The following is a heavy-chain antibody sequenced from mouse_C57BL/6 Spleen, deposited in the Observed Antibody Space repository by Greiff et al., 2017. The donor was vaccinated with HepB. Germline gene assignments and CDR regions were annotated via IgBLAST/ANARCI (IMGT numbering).Heavy chain of an antibody. J-gene: IGHJ2*01. D-gene: IGHD3-2*02. CDR1: GYTFTSYW. CDR2: IHPNSGST. CDR3: ARRGAAQATDFDY. V-gene: IGHV1-64*01. Sequence: QVQLQQPGAELVKPGASVKLSCKASGYTFTSYWMHWVKQRPGQGLEWIGMIHPNSGSTNYNEKFKSKATLTVDKSSSTAYMQLSSLTSEDSAVYYCARRGAAQATDFDYWGQGTTLTVSS.